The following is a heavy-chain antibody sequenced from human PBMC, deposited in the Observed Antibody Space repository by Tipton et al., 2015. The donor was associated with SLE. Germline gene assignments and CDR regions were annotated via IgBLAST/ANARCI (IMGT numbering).Heavy chain of an antibody. V-gene: IGHV4-39*07. CDR1: GASINSSNYF. CDR2: VYHSGNT. CDR3: ARLTTGSTWAFDY. J-gene: IGHJ4*02. D-gene: IGHD6-13*01. Sequence: TLSLTCTISGASINSSNYFWGWIRQPPGKGLGWIGNVYHSGNTYYNPSLESRVTISVDTSKNQFSLKLTSVTAADTAVHYCARLTTGSTWAFDYWGQGALVTVSS.